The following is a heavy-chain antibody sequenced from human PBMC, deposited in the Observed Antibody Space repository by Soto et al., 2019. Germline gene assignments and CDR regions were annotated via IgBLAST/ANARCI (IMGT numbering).Heavy chain of an antibody. CDR3: AKELATNVRNYYGMDV. Sequence: QVQLVESGGGVVQPGTSLRLSCAASAFTFSYYGMHWVRQAPGKGLEWVAVISYDGSQKKYADSVKGRFTISRDNSKNTLNLQMNSLRPEDTAVYYCAKELATNVRNYYGMDVWGQGTTVTVSS. V-gene: IGHV3-30*18. D-gene: IGHD1-1*01. CDR1: AFTFSYYG. CDR2: ISYDGSQK. J-gene: IGHJ6*02.